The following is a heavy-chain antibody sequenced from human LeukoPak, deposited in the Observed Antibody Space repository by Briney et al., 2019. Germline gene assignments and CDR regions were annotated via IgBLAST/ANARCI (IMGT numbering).Heavy chain of an antibody. CDR2: VHYSGST. CDR1: GGSISNSYYY. D-gene: IGHD1-1*01. Sequence: RPSETLSLTCTVSGGSISNSYYYWGWIRQPPGKGLEWIGSVHYSGSTYYNPSLKSRVTISVDTSKNQFSLKLNSVTAADTAVYYCARDLFDTGNYFDYWGQGTLVTVSS. CDR3: ARDLFDTGNYFDY. J-gene: IGHJ4*02. V-gene: IGHV4-39*07.